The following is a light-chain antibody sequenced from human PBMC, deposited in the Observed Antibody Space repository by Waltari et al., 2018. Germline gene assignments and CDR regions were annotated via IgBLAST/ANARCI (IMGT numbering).Light chain of an antibody. CDR1: QSVSSSY. V-gene: IGKV3-20*01. CDR3: QQFGNSVVT. CDR2: ATS. Sequence: EAVLTQSPGTLSWSPGERVTLSCRASQSVSSSYLAWYQQKPGQAPRLLIYATSTRATGIPDRFSGSGSGTDFTLTISRLEPEDFAVYYCQQFGNSVVTFGGGAKVEIK. J-gene: IGKJ4*01.